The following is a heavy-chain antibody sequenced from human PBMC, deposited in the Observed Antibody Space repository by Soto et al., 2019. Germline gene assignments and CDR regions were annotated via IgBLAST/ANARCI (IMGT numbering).Heavy chain of an antibody. CDR1: GGSVRSNNW. CDR2: IHHREST. Sequence: QVQLQESGPGLVKPSGNLSLTCAVSGGSVRSNNWWFWVRQPPGKGLEWIGEIHHRESTNLNPSLKSRVTISVDRSKNEFSLQVKSVTAADTAVYYCGCRVEDISYDYYGMDVWGQGTTVTVSS. J-gene: IGHJ6*02. CDR3: GCRVEDISYDYYGMDV. D-gene: IGHD2-15*01. V-gene: IGHV4-4*02.